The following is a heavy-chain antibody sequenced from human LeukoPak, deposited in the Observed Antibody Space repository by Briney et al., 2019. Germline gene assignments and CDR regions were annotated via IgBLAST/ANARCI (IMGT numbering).Heavy chain of an antibody. V-gene: IGHV3-21*04. CDR3: ANGYSSSDDY. D-gene: IGHD6-6*01. Sequence: PGGSLRLSCAASGFTFSSYSMNWVRQAPGKGLEWVSSISSSSSYIYYADSVKGRFTISRDNSKNTLYLQMSSLRAEDTAVYYCANGYSSSDDYWGQGTLVTVSS. J-gene: IGHJ4*02. CDR2: ISSSSSYI. CDR1: GFTFSSYS.